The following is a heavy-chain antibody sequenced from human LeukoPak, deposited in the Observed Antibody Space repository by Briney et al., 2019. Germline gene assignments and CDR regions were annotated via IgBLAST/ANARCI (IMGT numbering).Heavy chain of an antibody. Sequence: KPSETLSLTCTVSGGSISSYYWSWIRQSPGKGLEWIGCIYYSGSTNYNPSLKSRVTISVDTSKNQFSLKLSSVTAADTAVYYCARVGTYGSGSYLSWLDYWGQGTLATVSS. V-gene: IGHV4-59*01. CDR1: GGSISSYY. CDR3: ARVGTYGSGSYLSWLDY. D-gene: IGHD3-10*01. CDR2: IYYSGST. J-gene: IGHJ4*02.